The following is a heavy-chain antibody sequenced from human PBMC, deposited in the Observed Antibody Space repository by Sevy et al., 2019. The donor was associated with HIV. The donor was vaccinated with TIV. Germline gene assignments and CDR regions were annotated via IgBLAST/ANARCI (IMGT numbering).Heavy chain of an antibody. CDR1: GGSVSSGSYY. D-gene: IGHD4-4*01. CDR2: IYYSGST. CDR3: ASTYMTTGFEP. V-gene: IGHV4-61*01. Sequence: SETLSLTCTVSGGSVSSGSYYWSWIRQPPGKGLEWIGYIYYSGSTNYNPSLKSRVTISVDTSKNQFSLKLSSVTAADTAVYYCASTYMTTGFEPWGQGTLVTVSS. J-gene: IGHJ5*02.